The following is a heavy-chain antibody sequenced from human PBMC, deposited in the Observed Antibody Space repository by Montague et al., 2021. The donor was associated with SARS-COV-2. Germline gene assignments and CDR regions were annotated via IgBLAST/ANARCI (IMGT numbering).Heavy chain of an antibody. V-gene: IGHV3-33*06. D-gene: IGHD4-17*01. J-gene: IGHJ3*02. CDR1: GFTFSSYG. CDR2: IWYDGSNK. CDR3: AKAYYGDYLIDAFDI. Sequence: SLRLSCAASGFTFSSYGMHWVRQAPGKGLEWVAVIWYDGSNKYYADSVKGRFTISRDNSKNTLYLQMNSLRAEDTAVYYCAKAYYGDYLIDAFDIWGQGTMVTVPS.